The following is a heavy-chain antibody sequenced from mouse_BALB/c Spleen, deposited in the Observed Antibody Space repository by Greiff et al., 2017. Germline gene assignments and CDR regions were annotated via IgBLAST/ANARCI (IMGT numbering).Heavy chain of an antibody. CDR1: GFPFRDYY. V-gene: IGHV5-4*02. J-gene: IGHJ4*01. CDR2: ISDGGRYP. Sequence: VQLKESGGGLVKPGGALEISCAASGFPFRDYYMFWVRQTPEKRLEWVATISDGGRYPYYSDSVKGRFTSFRDNAKNNLYLQMSSLKSEDTDMYYCARELGRAMDYWGQGTSVTVSS. CDR3: ARELGRAMDY.